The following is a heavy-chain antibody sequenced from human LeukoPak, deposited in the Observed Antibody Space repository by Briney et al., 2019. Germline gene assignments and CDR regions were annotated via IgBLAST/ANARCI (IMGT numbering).Heavy chain of an antibody. D-gene: IGHD2-2*01. CDR3: AREIFGTSRSSDY. CDR2: INVGSGNT. V-gene: IGHV1-3*01. J-gene: IGHJ4*01. Sequence: ASVKVSCKASRYTFSSYAIHWVRQAPGQRLEWMGWINVGSGNTKYSQNFQGRLTITRDTSASTAYMELSSLISEDTAVYYCAREIFGTSRSSDYWGQGTLVTVSS. CDR1: RYTFSSYA.